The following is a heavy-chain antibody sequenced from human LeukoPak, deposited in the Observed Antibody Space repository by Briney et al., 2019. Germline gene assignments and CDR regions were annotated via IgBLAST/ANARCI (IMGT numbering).Heavy chain of an antibody. J-gene: IGHJ4*02. Sequence: ASVKVSCKASGYTFTGYYMHWVRQAPGQWLEWMGWINPNSGDTNYAQKFQGRVTMTRDTSISTAYMELSRLRSDDAAVYYCARFGCTNGVRYQDYWGQGTLVTVSS. CDR1: GYTFTGYY. CDR2: INPNSGDT. D-gene: IGHD2-8*01. CDR3: ARFGCTNGVRYQDY. V-gene: IGHV1-2*02.